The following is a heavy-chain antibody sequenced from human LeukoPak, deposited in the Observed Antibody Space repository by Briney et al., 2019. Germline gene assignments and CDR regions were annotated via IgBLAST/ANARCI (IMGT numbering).Heavy chain of an antibody. CDR3: AKDRIVGATGSLFDY. Sequence: GASLRLSCAASGFTFTNYAMSWVRQAPGKGLEWVSTVTGSGGDDTYYADSVRGRFTISRDISKNTLYLQMNSLRAEDTAVYDCAKDRIVGATGSLFDYWGQGTLVTVSS. CDR1: GFTFTNYA. CDR2: VTGSGGDDT. J-gene: IGHJ4*02. V-gene: IGHV3-23*01. D-gene: IGHD1-26*01.